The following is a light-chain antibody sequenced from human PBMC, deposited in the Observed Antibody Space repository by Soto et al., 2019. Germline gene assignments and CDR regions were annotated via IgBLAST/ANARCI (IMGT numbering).Light chain of an antibody. J-gene: IGLJ2*01. Sequence: SYDLTQPSSMSVSPGQTARITCSGDVLAKKYARWFQQKPGQAPVLVIFKDTERPSGIPERFSGSSSGTTVTLTISGAQLEDEADYYCYSAADNNLVFGGGTKLTVL. CDR3: YSAADNNLV. CDR2: KDT. V-gene: IGLV3-27*01. CDR1: VLAKKY.